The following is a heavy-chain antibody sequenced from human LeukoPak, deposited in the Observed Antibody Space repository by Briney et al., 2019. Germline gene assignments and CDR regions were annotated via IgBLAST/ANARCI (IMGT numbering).Heavy chain of an antibody. Sequence: GGSLRLSCVASGFTFNKYGIHWVRQAPGKGLEWVAVIWNDGSNEYYADSVKGRLAISRDNDKNTVNLQMNSLRAKDTAVYYCARDGSGLAVRGWFDFWGQGTLVTVSS. CDR1: GFTFNKYG. V-gene: IGHV3-33*01. CDR2: IWNDGSNE. J-gene: IGHJ5*01. CDR3: ARDGSGLAVRGWFDF. D-gene: IGHD3-10*01.